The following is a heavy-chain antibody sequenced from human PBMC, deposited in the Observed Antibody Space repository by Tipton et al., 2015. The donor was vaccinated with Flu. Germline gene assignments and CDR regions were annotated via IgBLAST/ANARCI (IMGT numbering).Heavy chain of an antibody. D-gene: IGHD4-23*01. CDR1: GGSISSYY. J-gene: IGHJ4*02. V-gene: IGHV4-59*08. CDR3: ARHLDTSGAGGKVFDY. Sequence: TLSLTCTVSGGSISSYYWSWTRQPPGKGLEWIGYIYYSGSTNYNPSLKSRVTISVDTSKNQFSLKLNSVTAADTADYYCARHLDTSGAGGKVFDYWGQGTLVTVSS. CDR2: IYYSGST.